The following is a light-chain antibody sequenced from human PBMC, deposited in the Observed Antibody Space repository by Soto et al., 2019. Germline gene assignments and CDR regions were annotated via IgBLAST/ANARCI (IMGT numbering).Light chain of an antibody. Sequence: EIVMTQSPDTLSVSPGERAALSCRASQSVSSNFAWYQQKPGQAPRLLIYGASTRATGIPARFSGSGSGTEFTLTISSLQSEDYAVYYCHQYNNWPYTFGQGTKLEIK. CDR2: GAS. CDR3: HQYNNWPYT. CDR1: QSVSSN. V-gene: IGKV3-15*01. J-gene: IGKJ2*01.